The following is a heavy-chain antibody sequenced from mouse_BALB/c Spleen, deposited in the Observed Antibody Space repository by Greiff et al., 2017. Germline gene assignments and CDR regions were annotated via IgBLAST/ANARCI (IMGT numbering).Heavy chain of an antibody. CDR3: AKGRSSYLDY. CDR1: GFSLTSYG. Sequence: VMLVESGPGLVAPSQSLSITCTVSGFSLTSYGVHWVRQPPGKGLEWLGVIWAGGSTNYNSALMSRLSISKDNSKSQVFLKLNSLQTDDTATYYCAKGRSSYLDYWGQGTTLTVSS. D-gene: IGHD1-1*01. CDR2: IWAGGST. V-gene: IGHV2-9*02. J-gene: IGHJ2*01.